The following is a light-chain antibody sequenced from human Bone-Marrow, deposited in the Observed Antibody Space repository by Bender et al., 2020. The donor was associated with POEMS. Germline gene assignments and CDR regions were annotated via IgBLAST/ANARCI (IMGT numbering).Light chain of an antibody. CDR3: VAWDDSLSGQV. V-gene: IGLV1-47*01. Sequence: QSVLTQASAVSGTPGQKITISCSGSSSNIGRNLVYWYHQLPGTAPKLLIFKNDQRPSGVPDRFSGSKSGTSASLAITGLQSDDEAIYFCVAWDDSLSGQVFGTGTKVTVL. J-gene: IGLJ1*01. CDR1: SSNIGRNL. CDR2: KND.